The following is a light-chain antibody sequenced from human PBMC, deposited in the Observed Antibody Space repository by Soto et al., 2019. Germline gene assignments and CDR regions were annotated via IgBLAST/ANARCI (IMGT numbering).Light chain of an antibody. J-gene: IGKJ3*01. CDR1: QSISSW. Sequence: DIQMTQSPSTLSASVGDRVTITCRASQSISSWLAWYQQKPGKAPKLLIYKASSLESGVPSRFSGSGSGTEFTLTISSLQTDDFATYYCQQYNSYPSTFGPGTKVDIK. CDR2: KAS. CDR3: QQYNSYPST. V-gene: IGKV1-5*03.